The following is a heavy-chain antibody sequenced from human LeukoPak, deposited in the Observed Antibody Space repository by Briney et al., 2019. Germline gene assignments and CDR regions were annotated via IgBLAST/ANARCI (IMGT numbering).Heavy chain of an antibody. Sequence: ASVEVSCKASGYTFTGHYLHWVRQAPGQGLEWMGWINPNSGGTNFAQKWQGRVTMTRDTSINTVYMELSRLRSDDTAVYYCARDYHPDYTGTDWFDPWGQGTLVTVSS. CDR2: INPNSGGT. CDR3: ARDYHPDYTGTDWFDP. J-gene: IGHJ5*02. CDR1: GYTFTGHY. V-gene: IGHV1-2*02. D-gene: IGHD2-2*02.